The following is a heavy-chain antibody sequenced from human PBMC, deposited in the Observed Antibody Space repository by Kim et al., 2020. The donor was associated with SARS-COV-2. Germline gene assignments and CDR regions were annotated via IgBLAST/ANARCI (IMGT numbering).Heavy chain of an antibody. CDR1: GFTFSSYS. CDR3: ARDLSSGPYYYYGMDV. J-gene: IGHJ6*02. Sequence: GGSLRLSCAASGFTFSSYSMNWVRQAPGKGLEWVSSISSSSYIYYADSVKGRFTISRDNAKNSLYLQMNSLRAEDTAVYYCARDLSSGPYYYYGMDVWGQGTTVTVS. D-gene: IGHD6-19*01. CDR2: ISSSSYI. V-gene: IGHV3-21*01.